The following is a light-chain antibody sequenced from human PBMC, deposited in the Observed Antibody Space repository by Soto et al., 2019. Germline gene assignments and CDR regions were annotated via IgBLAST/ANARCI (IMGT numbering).Light chain of an antibody. J-gene: IGLJ1*01. CDR2: EVS. V-gene: IGLV2-8*01. CDR1: SSDVGGYNY. CDR3: SSYAGSNNYV. Sequence: QSALTQPPSASGSPGQSVTISCTGTSSDVGGYNYVSWYQQHPGKAPKLMLYEVSKRPSGVPDRFSGSKSGNTASLTVSGLQAEDEADYYCSSYAGSNNYVFGPGTKLTVL.